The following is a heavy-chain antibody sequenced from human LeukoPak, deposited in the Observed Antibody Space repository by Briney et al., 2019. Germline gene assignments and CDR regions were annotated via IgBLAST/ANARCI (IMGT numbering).Heavy chain of an antibody. CDR3: ARAAGWLHVIGYFDY. V-gene: IGHV1-18*01. Sequence: ASVKVSYKASGYTFTSYGISWVRQAPGQGLEWMGWISAYNGNTNYAQKLQGRVTMTTDTSTSTAYMELRSLRSDDTAVYYCARAAGWLHVIGYFDYWGQGTLVTVSS. J-gene: IGHJ4*02. CDR2: ISAYNGNT. D-gene: IGHD5-24*01. CDR1: GYTFTSYG.